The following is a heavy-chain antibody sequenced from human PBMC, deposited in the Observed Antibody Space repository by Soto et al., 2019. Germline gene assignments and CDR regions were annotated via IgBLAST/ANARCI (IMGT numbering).Heavy chain of an antibody. Sequence: QAGGSLRLSCAASGFTFSTELMHWVRQAPGKGLVWVSRINSDGSNAAYADSVQGRFTISRDNAKNTLYLHMNSLRGEDTAVYYCAKHGEGVANFDYWGQGTLVTVSS. J-gene: IGHJ4*02. V-gene: IGHV3-74*01. CDR3: AKHGEGVANFDY. CDR1: GFTFSTEL. D-gene: IGHD3-3*01. CDR2: INSDGSNA.